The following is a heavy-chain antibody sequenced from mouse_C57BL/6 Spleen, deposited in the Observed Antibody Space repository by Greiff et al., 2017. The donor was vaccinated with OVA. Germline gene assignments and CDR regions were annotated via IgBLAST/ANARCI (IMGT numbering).Heavy chain of an antibody. CDR1: GYAFSSSW. CDR2: IYPGDGDT. J-gene: IGHJ1*03. Sequence: VQLQESGPELVKPGASVKISCKASGYAFSSSWMNWVKQRPGKGLEWIGRIYPGDGDTNYNGKFKGKATLTADKSSSTAYMQLSSLTSEDSAVYFCARSYYGSSHGYFDVWGTGTTVTVSS. CDR3: ARSYYGSSHGYFDV. V-gene: IGHV1-82*01. D-gene: IGHD1-1*01.